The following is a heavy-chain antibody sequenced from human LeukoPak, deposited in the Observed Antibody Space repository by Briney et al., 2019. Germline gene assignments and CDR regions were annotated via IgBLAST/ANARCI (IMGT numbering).Heavy chain of an antibody. CDR2: IYGDGRNP. J-gene: IGHJ5*02. V-gene: IGHV3-74*01. CDR1: GFTFSSYW. CDR3: AVDTILAARVS. Sequence: QPGGSLRLSCATSGFTFSSYWMHWVRQAPGEGLVWVSRIYGDGRNPNYADSVKGRFTISGDSAKSTLYLQMNNLRAEDTAIYFCAVDTILAARVSWGQGTMVTVSS. D-gene: IGHD3-3*01.